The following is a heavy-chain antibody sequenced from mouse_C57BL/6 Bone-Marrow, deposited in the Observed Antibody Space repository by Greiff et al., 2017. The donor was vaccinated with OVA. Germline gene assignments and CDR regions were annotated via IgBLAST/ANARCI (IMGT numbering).Heavy chain of an antibody. J-gene: IGHJ1*03. CDR1: GFNIKDYY. Sequence: VQLQQSGAELVRPGASVKLSCTVSGFNIKDYYMHWVKQRPEQGLEWIGRIDPEDGDTEYAPKFQGKATMTADTSSNTAYLQLSSLTSEDTAVYYCTPYYYGSSYWYFDVWGTGTTVTVSS. V-gene: IGHV14-1*01. D-gene: IGHD1-1*01. CDR3: TPYYYGSSYWYFDV. CDR2: IDPEDGDT.